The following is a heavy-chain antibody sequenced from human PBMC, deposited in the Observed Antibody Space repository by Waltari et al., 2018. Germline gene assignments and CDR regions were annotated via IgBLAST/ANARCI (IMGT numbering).Heavy chain of an antibody. CDR2: ISWNSDNI. Sequence: EVQLVESGGGLVQPGRSLRLSCAVSGFNFDDYDMHWVQQAPGKGLEWVSGISWNSDNIGYADSVKGRFTISRDNAKNSLYLQMNSLRPEDTALYYCAKGHSGSYGLKDWGQGTLVTVSS. V-gene: IGHV3-9*01. CDR3: AKGHSGSYGLKD. J-gene: IGHJ4*02. CDR1: GFNFDDYD. D-gene: IGHD1-26*01.